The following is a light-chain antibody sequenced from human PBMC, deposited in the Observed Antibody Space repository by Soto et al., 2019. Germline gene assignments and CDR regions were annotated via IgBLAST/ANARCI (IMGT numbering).Light chain of an antibody. Sequence: DTLLTQSRSFLSASVGDRVTITCRASQGTVSYLAWYQQKPGKAPQLLIYAASTLQSGVPSRFSGSGSGTEFTLTISSLQPEDFATYYCQQFNHYPLAFGGGTKVEIK. V-gene: IGKV1-9*01. CDR3: QQFNHYPLA. J-gene: IGKJ4*01. CDR2: AAS. CDR1: QGTVSY.